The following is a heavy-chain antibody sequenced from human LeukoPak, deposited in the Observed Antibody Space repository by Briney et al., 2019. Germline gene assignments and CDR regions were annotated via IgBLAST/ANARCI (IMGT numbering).Heavy chain of an antibody. CDR3: ARGHLKYSSSHNFDY. D-gene: IGHD6-6*01. V-gene: IGHV4-59*01. CDR2: IYHSGST. Sequence: PSETLSLTCTASGGSISNYYWSWIQQPPGKGVEWVGNIYHSGSTNYNPSLKSRVTISIDTSKNQFSLRLSSVTAADTAIYYCARGHLKYSSSHNFDYWGQGTLVTVSS. J-gene: IGHJ4*02. CDR1: GGSISNYY.